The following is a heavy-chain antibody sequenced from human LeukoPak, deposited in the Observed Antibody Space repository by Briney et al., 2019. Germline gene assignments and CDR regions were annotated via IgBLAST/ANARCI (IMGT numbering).Heavy chain of an antibody. D-gene: IGHD6-13*01. CDR2: IIPIFGTA. CDR1: GGTFSSYA. CDR3: ASHSIAAAGPFDY. V-gene: IGHV1-69*01. J-gene: IGHJ4*02. Sequence: ASVKVSCKASGGTFSSYAISWVRQAPGQGLEWMGGIIPIFGTANYAQKFRGRVTITADESTSTAYMELSSLRSEDTAVYYCASHSIAAAGPFDYWGQGTLVTVSS.